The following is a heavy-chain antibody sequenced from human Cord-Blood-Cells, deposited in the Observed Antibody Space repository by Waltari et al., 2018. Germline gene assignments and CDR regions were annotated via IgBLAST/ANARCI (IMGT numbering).Heavy chain of an antibody. CDR2: ISGSGGST. D-gene: IGHD1-26*01. J-gene: IGHJ4*02. CDR1: GFTFRSFA. CDR3: AKGVGLDY. Sequence: EVQLLESGGGLVQPGGSLRLPCAASGFTFRSFAMSWVRQAPGRGPEWVSAISGSGGSTYYADSVKGRFTISRDNSKNTLYLQMNSLRAEDTAVYYCAKGVGLDYWGQGTLVTVSS. V-gene: IGHV3-23*01.